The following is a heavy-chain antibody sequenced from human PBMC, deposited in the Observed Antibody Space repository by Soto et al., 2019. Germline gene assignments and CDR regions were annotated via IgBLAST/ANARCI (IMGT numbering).Heavy chain of an antibody. CDR2: ISGSGATT. V-gene: IGHV3-23*01. D-gene: IGHD2-15*01. CDR3: TKSSVHCSGGSCFDF. J-gene: IGHJ5*01. Sequence: EVQLLESGGGFIQSGGSLRLSWAASGFTFSSYAMSWVRQAPGKRLEWLSLISGSGATTYYADSVKGRFIVSRDKSKNTVYLEMNSLRADDTALYYCTKSSVHCSGGSCFDFWGQGTLVTVSS. CDR1: GFTFSSYA.